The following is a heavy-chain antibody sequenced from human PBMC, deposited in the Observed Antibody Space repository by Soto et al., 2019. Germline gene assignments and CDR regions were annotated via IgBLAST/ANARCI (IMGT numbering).Heavy chain of an antibody. CDR3: ARNRYCSGGSCRNWFDT. CDR2: INPNSGGT. J-gene: IGHJ5*02. V-gene: IGHV1-2*02. D-gene: IGHD2-15*01. Sequence: ASVKVSCKASGYTFTGYYMHWVRQAPGQGLEWMGWINPNSGGTNYAQKFQGRVTMTRDTSISTAYMELSRLRSDDTAVYYCARNRYCSGGSCRNWFDTWGQGTLVTVSS. CDR1: GYTFTGYY.